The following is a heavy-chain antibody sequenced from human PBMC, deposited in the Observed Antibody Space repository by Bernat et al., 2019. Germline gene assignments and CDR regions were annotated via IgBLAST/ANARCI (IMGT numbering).Heavy chain of an antibody. V-gene: IGHV3-30-3*01. J-gene: IGHJ6*02. CDR3: ARDPGYDLWSGYLYYYYGMDV. CDR2: ISYDGSNK. Sequence: QVQLMESGGGVVQPGRSLRLSCAASGFTFSSYAMHWVRQAPGKGLEWVAVISYDGSNKYYANAVKGRFNISRDKSKNTLYMQMNSLRAEDTAVYYCARDPGYDLWSGYLYYYYGMDVWGQGTTVTVSS. CDR1: GFTFSSYA. D-gene: IGHD3-3*01.